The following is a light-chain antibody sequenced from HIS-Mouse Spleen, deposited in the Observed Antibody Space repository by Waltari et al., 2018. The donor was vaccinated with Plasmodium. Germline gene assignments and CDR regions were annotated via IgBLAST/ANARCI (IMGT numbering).Light chain of an antibody. J-gene: IGKJ2*01. V-gene: IGKV1-6*01. CDR2: AAS. Sequence: IQMTQSPSSLSPSVRDRVTIACRASQGIRNDLGWYQQKPGKAPKLLISAASSLQSGVPSRFSGSGSGTDFTLTISSLQPEDFATYYCLQDYNYPYTFGQGTKLEIK. CDR3: LQDYNYPYT. CDR1: QGIRND.